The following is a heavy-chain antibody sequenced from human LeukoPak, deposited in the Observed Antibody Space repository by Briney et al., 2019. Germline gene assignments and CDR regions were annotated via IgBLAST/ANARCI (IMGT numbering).Heavy chain of an antibody. D-gene: IGHD3-3*01. V-gene: IGHV1-18*01. J-gene: IGHJ3*02. CDR1: GYTFTSYG. CDR3: ARGVDYDFWSGYYPGDGFDI. Sequence: GASVKVSCKASGYTFTSYGISWVRQAPGQGLEWMGWISAYNGNTNYAQKLQGRVTMTTDTSTSTAYMELRSLRSDDTAVYYCARGVDYDFWSGYYPGDGFDIWGQGTMVTVSS. CDR2: ISAYNGNT.